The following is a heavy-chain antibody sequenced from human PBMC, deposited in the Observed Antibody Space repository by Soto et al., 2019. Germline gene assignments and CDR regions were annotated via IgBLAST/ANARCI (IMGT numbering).Heavy chain of an antibody. Sequence: QVQLVQSGTEVKKPGASVKVSCKASGYIFTDYYMHWVRQAPGQGLEWMGWINPNSGGTNYAQKFQGRVTMTRDTSIRTAYLELSRLRSDDTAVYYCARDWSGYSGSGSYYNWPIDYWGQGTLVTVSS. V-gene: IGHV1-2*02. J-gene: IGHJ4*02. CDR3: ARDWSGYSGSGSYYNWPIDY. CDR2: INPNSGGT. D-gene: IGHD3-10*01. CDR1: GYIFTDYY.